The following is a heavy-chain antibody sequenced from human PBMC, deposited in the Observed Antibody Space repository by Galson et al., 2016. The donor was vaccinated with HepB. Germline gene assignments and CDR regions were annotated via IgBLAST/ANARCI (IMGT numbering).Heavy chain of an antibody. D-gene: IGHD4-11*01. V-gene: IGHV4-4*02. CDR2: IYRSGST. CDR3: GTRVLDDYGNFIFDY. Sequence: ATLSLTCAVSGASFSSTNWWTWVRQSPGKGLEWIGEIYRSGSTNYNPSLKSRVTISLDNSRNQFSLNLNSVTAADTAVYYCGTRVLDDYGNFIFDYWGPGTLVTVSS. J-gene: IGHJ4*02. CDR1: GASFSSTNW.